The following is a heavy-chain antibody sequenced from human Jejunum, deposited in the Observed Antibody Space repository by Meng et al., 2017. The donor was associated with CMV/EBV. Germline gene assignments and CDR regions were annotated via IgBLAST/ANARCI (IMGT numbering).Heavy chain of an antibody. V-gene: IGHV1-2*06. CDR2: ITPSSGGT. CDR3: VRANLGSAYY. CDR1: GYTFTGYY. J-gene: IGHJ4*02. Sequence: VQLVQCGSELKKPGASVKVSCKASGYTFTGYYMHWLRQDPGQGLEWVGRITPSSGGTTYAQKFQGRVTMTRDTSISTAYMELSSLRSDDAAIYYCVRANLGSAYYWGQGTLVTVSS. D-gene: IGHD7-27*01.